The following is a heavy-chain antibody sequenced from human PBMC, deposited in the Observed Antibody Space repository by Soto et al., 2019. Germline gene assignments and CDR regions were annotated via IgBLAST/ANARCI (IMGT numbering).Heavy chain of an antibody. CDR2: IHYSGAT. D-gene: IGHD4-17*01. Sequence: QVQLQESGPGLVKPSETLSLTCTVSSGSISTHYWSWIRQPPGKGLEWIGYIHYSGATNYNPSLQSRVGISVDTSKNQFSLILTSVTAADTAIYYSARRYYGGNSWYFDLWGRGTLVTVSS. CDR3: ARRYYGGNSWYFDL. V-gene: IGHV4-59*08. J-gene: IGHJ2*01. CDR1: SGSISTHY.